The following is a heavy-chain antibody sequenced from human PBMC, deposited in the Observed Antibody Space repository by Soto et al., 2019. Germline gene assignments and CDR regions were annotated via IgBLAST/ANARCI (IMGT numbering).Heavy chain of an antibody. CDR2: ISYDGSNK. V-gene: IGHV3-30*03. CDR1: GFTFSSYG. D-gene: IGHD2-2*01. Sequence: QVQLVESGGGVVQPGRSLRLSCAASGFTFSSYGMHWVRQAPGKGLEWVAVISYDGSNKYYADSVKGRFTISRDNSKNTLYLQMNSLRAEDTAVYYCARDIVVVPAAIGVYYYYGMDVWGQGTTVTVSS. J-gene: IGHJ6*02. CDR3: ARDIVVVPAAIGVYYYYGMDV.